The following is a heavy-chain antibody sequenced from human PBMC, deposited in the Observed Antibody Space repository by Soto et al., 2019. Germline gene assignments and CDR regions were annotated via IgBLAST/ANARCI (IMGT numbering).Heavy chain of an antibody. D-gene: IGHD4-17*01. V-gene: IGHV3-30*03. CDR3: ASTTVEPHYWYFDL. Sequence: QVQLVESGGGVVQPGRSLRLSCAASGFTFSSYGMHWVRQAPGKGLEWVAVISYDGSNKYYADSVKGRFTISRDNSKNTLYLQMNSLRAEDTAVYYCASTTVEPHYWYFDLWGRGTLVTVSS. CDR1: GFTFSSYG. CDR2: ISYDGSNK. J-gene: IGHJ2*01.